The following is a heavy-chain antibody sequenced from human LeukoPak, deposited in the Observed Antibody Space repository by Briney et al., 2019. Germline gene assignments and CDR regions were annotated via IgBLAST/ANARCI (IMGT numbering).Heavy chain of an antibody. V-gene: IGHV3-23*01. J-gene: IGHJ4*02. CDR1: GFAFRSYA. D-gene: IGHD1-26*01. Sequence: GGSLRLSCGASGFAFRSYAMTWVRQAPGKGLEWISGISGSGASTYYADSVKGRFTISRDDSRNTLYLQMNSLRGDDTAVYYCAKDVGKWESLHFFDYWGQGTLVTVSS. CDR3: AKDVGKWESLHFFDY. CDR2: ISGSGAST.